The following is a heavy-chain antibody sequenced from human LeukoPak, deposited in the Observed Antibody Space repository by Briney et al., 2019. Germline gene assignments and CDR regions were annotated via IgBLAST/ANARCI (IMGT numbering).Heavy chain of an antibody. V-gene: IGHV3-74*01. CDR1: GFTFSSYW. CDR2: INSDGSST. CDR3: ARRGTGHGMDV. Sequence: GGSLRLSCAASGFTFSSYWMHWVRQAPGKGLVWVSRINSDGSSTSYADSVKGRFTISRDNAKNTLYLQMNSLRAEDTAVYYCARRGTGHGMDVWGQGTTVIVSS. J-gene: IGHJ6*02. D-gene: IGHD1-1*01.